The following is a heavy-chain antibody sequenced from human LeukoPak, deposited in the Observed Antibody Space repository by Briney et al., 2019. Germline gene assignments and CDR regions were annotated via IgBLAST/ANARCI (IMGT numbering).Heavy chain of an antibody. D-gene: IGHD3-22*01. J-gene: IGHJ4*02. Sequence: SVKVSCKASGYTFTGYYMHWVRQAPGQGLEWMGGIIPIFGTANYAQKFQGRVTITADESTSTAYMELSSLRSEDTAVFYCAGSLKFITMIPHYWGQGTLVTVSS. V-gene: IGHV1-69*13. CDR2: IIPIFGTA. CDR3: AGSLKFITMIPHY. CDR1: GYTFTGYY.